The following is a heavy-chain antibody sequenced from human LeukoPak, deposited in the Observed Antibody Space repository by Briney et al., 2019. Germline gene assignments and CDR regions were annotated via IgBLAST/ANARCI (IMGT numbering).Heavy chain of an antibody. CDR1: GFTFSSYA. J-gene: IGHJ6*02. V-gene: IGHV3-23*01. D-gene: IGHD3-22*01. CDR2: ISGSGGST. Sequence: GGSLRLSCAASGFTFSSYAMSWVRQAPGKGLEWVSAISGSGGSTYYADSVKGRFTISRDNSKNTLYLQMNSLRAEDTAVYYCARAETYYDSSGYNYYYYGMDVWGQGTTVTVSS. CDR3: ARAETYYDSSGYNYYYYGMDV.